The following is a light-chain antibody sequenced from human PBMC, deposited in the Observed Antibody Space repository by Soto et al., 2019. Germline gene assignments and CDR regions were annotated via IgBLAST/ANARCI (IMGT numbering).Light chain of an antibody. V-gene: IGLV1-40*01. Sequence: QSVLTQPPTVSGAPGQRVTISCTGSSSNIGAGYDVHWYQQLPGTAPKLLIYGNSNRPSGVPDRFSGSKSGTSASLAITRLQAEXEADYYCQSYDSSLSGYYVFGTGTKVTVL. CDR2: GNS. J-gene: IGLJ1*01. CDR3: QSYDSSLSGYYV. CDR1: SSNIGAGYD.